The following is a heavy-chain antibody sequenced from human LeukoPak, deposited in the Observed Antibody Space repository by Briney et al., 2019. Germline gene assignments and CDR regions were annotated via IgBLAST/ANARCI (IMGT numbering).Heavy chain of an antibody. Sequence: GGSLRLSCAVSGFSVTNNYMSWVRQAPGRGLEWVSVFYVGGATYYADSVKGRFTISRDNAKNSLYLQMNSLRAEDTALYYCARDGYSSSWYERSYNWFDPWGQGTLVTVSS. CDR1: GFSVTNNY. V-gene: IGHV3-53*01. CDR2: FYVGGAT. J-gene: IGHJ5*02. CDR3: ARDGYSSSWYERSYNWFDP. D-gene: IGHD6-13*01.